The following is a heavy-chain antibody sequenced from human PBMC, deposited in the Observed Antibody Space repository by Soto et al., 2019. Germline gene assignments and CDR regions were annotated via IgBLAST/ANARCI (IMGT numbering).Heavy chain of an antibody. Sequence: QVQLVESGGGVVQPGRSLRLSCAASGFTFSSYGMHWVRQAPGKGLEWVAVISYDGSNKYYADSVKGRFTISRDNSKNTLYLQMNSLRAEDTAVYYCAKDLLAARPRYYGMDVW. V-gene: IGHV3-30*18. J-gene: IGHJ6*01. CDR3: AKDLLAARPRYYGMDV. D-gene: IGHD6-6*01. CDR1: GFTFSSYG. CDR2: ISYDGSNK.